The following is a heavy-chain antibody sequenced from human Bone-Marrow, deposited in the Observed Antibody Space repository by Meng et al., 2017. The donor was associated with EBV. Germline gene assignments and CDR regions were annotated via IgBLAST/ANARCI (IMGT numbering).Heavy chain of an antibody. CDR2: FHPQGEK. J-gene: IGHJ4*02. CDR3: ATSVIVIMLTTSRDY. D-gene: IGHD2-8*01. Sequence: QVQLVQSGAEVKKPGASVTVSCKVSGYGVTDSAIQWVRQAPGKGLEGMGGFHPQGEKIYAQKFQGRVTMTEDTSTDTAYMELTSLRSDDTAVYYCATSVIVIMLTTSRDYWGQGTLVTVSS. CDR1: GYGVTDSA. V-gene: IGHV1-24*01.